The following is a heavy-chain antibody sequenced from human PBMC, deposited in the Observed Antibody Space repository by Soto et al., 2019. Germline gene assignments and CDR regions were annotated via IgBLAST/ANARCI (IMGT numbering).Heavy chain of an antibody. CDR1: GFTFDDYA. D-gene: IGHD5-12*01. CDR3: AKDMGPDGYTTFDY. CDR2: ISWNSGSI. V-gene: IGHV3-9*01. J-gene: IGHJ4*02. Sequence: EVQLVESGGGLVQPGRSLRLSCTASGFTFDDYAMHWVRQAPGKGLEWASGISWNSGSIGYADSVKGRFTISRDNAKNSLYLQMNSLRAEDTALYYCAKDMGPDGYTTFDYWGQGTLVTVSS.